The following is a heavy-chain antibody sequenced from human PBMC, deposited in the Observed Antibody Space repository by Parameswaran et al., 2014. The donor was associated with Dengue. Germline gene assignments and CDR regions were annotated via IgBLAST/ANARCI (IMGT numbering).Heavy chain of an antibody. CDR2: IWYDGSNK. D-gene: IGHD3-3*01. V-gene: IGHV3-33*01. Sequence: VRQCPGKGLEWVAVIWYDGSNKYYADSVKGRFTISRDNSKNTLYLQMNSLRAEDTAVYYCARDVGPNYDFWSGSRGMDVWGQGTTVTVSS. CDR3: ARDVGPNYDFWSGSRGMDV. J-gene: IGHJ6*02.